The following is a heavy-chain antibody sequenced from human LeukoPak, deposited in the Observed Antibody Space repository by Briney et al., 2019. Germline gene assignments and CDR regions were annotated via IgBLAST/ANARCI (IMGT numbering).Heavy chain of an antibody. CDR3: ARALRGGSYFLDY. CDR1: GGSFSGYF. V-gene: IGHV4-34*01. D-gene: IGHD1-26*01. CDR2: ISHSGST. Sequence: SETLSLTCAAYGGSFSGYFWSYIRQPPGKGLEWLGEISHSGSTNYSPSLKSRVTISVDTSKNQFSLKLSSVTAADTAVYYCARALRGGSYFLDYWGQGSLVTVSS. J-gene: IGHJ4*02.